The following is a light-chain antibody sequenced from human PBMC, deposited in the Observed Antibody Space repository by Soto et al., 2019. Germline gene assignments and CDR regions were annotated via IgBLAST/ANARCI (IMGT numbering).Light chain of an antibody. CDR3: QQYNNFWT. V-gene: IGKV1-5*01. CDR1: QSVSGW. J-gene: IGKJ1*01. CDR2: DAS. Sequence: DIQMTQSPSALSASVGDRVTITCRASQSVSGWLAWYQQKPGKAPRLLIYDASYLERGVPSRVSGSGSGTDFTLTISDLQPDDLGTYYCQQYNNFWTFGPGTKVEI.